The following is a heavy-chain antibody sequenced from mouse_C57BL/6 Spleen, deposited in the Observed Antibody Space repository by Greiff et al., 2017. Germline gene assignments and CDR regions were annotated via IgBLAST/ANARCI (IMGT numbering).Heavy chain of an antibody. J-gene: IGHJ3*01. Sequence: EVKVVESGGGLVQPKGSLKLSCAASGFSFNTYAMNWVRQAPGKGLEWVARIRSKSNNYATYYADSVKDRFTISRDDSESMLYLQMNNLKTEDTAMYYCVRRDYDGEFAYWGQGTLVTVSA. CDR1: GFSFNTYA. CDR2: IRSKSNNYAT. CDR3: VRRDYDGEFAY. V-gene: IGHV10-1*01. D-gene: IGHD2-4*01.